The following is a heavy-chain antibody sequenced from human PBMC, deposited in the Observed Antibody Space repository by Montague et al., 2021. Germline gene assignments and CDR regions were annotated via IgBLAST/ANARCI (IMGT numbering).Heavy chain of an antibody. CDR1: GFIFSDCE. CDR3: ARDPAATSTGLED. J-gene: IGHJ4*02. D-gene: IGHD2-15*01. CDR2: ISETGGTR. Sequence: SPRLSCAGSGFIFSDCEVNWVRQAPGKGLEWVAFISETGGTRFYADSVKGRFTISRDDAKNSLYLQMTSLRVDDTAVYYCARDPAATSTGLEDWGQGTLVTVSS. V-gene: IGHV3-48*03.